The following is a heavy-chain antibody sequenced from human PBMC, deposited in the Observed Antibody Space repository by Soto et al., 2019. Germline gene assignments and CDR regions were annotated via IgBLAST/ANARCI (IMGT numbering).Heavy chain of an antibody. V-gene: IGHV1-8*01. D-gene: IGHD3-16*01. CDR3: AGIQLRSTRNGMDV. CDR2: MKPHSGNT. Sequence: QAQLVQSGAEVKKPGASVKVSCKASAYTFTNYDFNWVRQPPGQGLEWMGWMKPHSGNTGYARKFQGRLTITRNSSISTAYMELSSLTSDDTAVYYCAGIQLRSTRNGMDVWGQGSTVTVSS. CDR1: AYTFTNYD. J-gene: IGHJ6*02.